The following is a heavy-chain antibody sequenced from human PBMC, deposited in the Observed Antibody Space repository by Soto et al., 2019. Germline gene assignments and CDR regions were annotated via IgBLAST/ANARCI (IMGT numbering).Heavy chain of an antibody. CDR3: ARNILGGTTDY. D-gene: IGHD1-7*01. J-gene: IGHJ4*02. CDR1: GYIFTNHA. CDR2: INAGKGDT. Sequence: ASVKVSCKASGYIFTNHAIHWVRQAPGQGLEWTGWINAGKGDTKYPQRFQGRVIITRDTSASTAYMELSSLRSEDTAVYYCARNILGGTTDYWGPGTLVTVSS. V-gene: IGHV1-3*01.